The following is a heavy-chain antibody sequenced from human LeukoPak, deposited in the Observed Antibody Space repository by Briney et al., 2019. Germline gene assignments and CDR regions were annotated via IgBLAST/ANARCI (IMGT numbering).Heavy chain of an antibody. CDR1: GGSISSGSYY. D-gene: IGHD3-22*01. CDR2: IYTSGST. J-gene: IGHJ3*02. CDR3: ARGVRDSYYDTNPEGAFVI. Sequence: SQTLSLTCTVSGGSISSGSYYWSWIRQPAGKGLEWIGRIYTSGSTNYNPSLKSRVTISVDTSKNQFSLKLSSVTAADTAVYFCARGVRDSYYDTNPEGAFVIWGRGTMVTVSS. V-gene: IGHV4-61*02.